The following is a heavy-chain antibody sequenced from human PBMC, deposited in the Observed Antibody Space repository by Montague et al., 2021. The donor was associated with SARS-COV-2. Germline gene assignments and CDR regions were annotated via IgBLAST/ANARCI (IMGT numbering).Heavy chain of an antibody. J-gene: IGHJ6*03. CDR2: IYTSGST. CDR1: GGSISSGSYY. V-gene: IGHV4-61*02. D-gene: IGHD2-2*01. Sequence: TLSLTCTVSGGSISSGSYYWSWIRQPAGKGLEWIGRIYTSGSTNYNPSLKSRVTISVDTSKNQFSLKLSSVTAADTAVYYCARSSGGYCSSTSCYAYYYYYMDVWGKGTTVTVSS. CDR3: ARSSGGYCSSTSCYAYYYYYMDV.